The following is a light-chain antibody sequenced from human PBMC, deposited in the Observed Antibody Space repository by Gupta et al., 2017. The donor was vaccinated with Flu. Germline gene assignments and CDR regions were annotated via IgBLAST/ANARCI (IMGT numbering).Light chain of an antibody. V-gene: IGLV3-21*02. Sequence: TCGGDNIGSKRVYWYEQKRGQAPGVDVYDDGDRPSGIPERFSGFNSGNTSTRTTTLTISRVEAEDEADYYCQVGDSSTNQGVFGGGTKLTVL. CDR1: NIGSKR. CDR3: QVGDSSTNQGV. J-gene: IGLJ3*02. CDR2: DDG.